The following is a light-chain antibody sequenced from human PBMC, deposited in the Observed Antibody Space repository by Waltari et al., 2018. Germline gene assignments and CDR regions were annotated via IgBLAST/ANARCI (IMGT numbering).Light chain of an antibody. J-gene: IGKJ4*01. Sequence: DIVMTQSPDSLAVSLGERATISCMSNQRLLYSSNSKNYLAWYPLKPGQPPKLLIYWASTRESGVPDRFSGGGSGTDFTLTISSLQAADVAVYYCQQYYSTPTFGGGTKVEIK. CDR1: QRLLYSSNSKNY. CDR3: QQYYSTPT. V-gene: IGKV4-1*01. CDR2: WAS.